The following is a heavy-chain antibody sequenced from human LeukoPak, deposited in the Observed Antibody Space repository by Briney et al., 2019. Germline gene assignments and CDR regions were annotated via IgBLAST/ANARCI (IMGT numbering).Heavy chain of an antibody. Sequence: GGSLRLXCAASGFTFSSYSMNWVRQAPGKGLEWVSSISSSSSYIYYADSVKGRFTISRGNAKNSLYLQMNSLRAEDTAVYNCARGTVTTNLDYWGQGTLVTVSS. D-gene: IGHD4-17*01. CDR1: GFTFSSYS. CDR3: ARGTVTTNLDY. J-gene: IGHJ4*02. CDR2: ISSSSSYI. V-gene: IGHV3-21*01.